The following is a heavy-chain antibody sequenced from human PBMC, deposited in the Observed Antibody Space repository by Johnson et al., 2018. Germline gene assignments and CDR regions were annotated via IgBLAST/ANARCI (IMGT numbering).Heavy chain of an antibody. V-gene: IGHV4-61*01. Sequence: QVQLQESGPRLVKPSETLSLTCTVSGDSVRSGSYYWTWIRQSPGQGLEWMGYVYYSGSTRYKPSLESRFTISVHTTKNQFSLKLNSVTAADTAMYYWGGDSAATGTYHHGMEVWGQGITVAVS. CDR2: VYYSGST. D-gene: IGHD6-25*01. J-gene: IGHJ6*02. CDR1: GDSVRSGSYY. CDR3: GGDSAATGTYHHGMEV.